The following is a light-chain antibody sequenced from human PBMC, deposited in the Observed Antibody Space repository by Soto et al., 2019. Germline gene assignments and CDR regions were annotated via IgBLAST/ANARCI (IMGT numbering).Light chain of an antibody. CDR1: QSVSDR. CDR2: AAS. CDR3: QQYADLPKT. J-gene: IGKJ1*01. Sequence: EIVMTQSPDTLSVSPGERATLSCRASQSVSDRVVWYQQKSGQAPSLLIYAASTRAAGVPARFSGSGSGTEFTLTISSLQSEDFAVYFCQQYADLPKTFGQGTRWIS. V-gene: IGKV3-15*01.